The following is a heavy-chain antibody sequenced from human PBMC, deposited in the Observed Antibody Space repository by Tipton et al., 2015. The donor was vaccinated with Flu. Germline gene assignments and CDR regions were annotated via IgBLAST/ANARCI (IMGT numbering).Heavy chain of an antibody. Sequence: QLVQSGGELRKPGASVTVSCKASGYTFSSFYINWVRQAPGQGLEWLGWINPNNGEAGFAQRFQGRVSMTTDTSTTTVYMELRSLRSDDTAMYFCAAVSPYGHWGQGTLVTVSS. CDR3: AAVSPYGH. V-gene: IGHV1-18*01. CDR1: GYTFSSFY. D-gene: IGHD2/OR15-2a*01. J-gene: IGHJ4*02. CDR2: INPNNGEA.